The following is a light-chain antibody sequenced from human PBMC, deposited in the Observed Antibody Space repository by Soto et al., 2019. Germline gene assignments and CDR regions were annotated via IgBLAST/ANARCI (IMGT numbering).Light chain of an antibody. Sequence: DVVMTQSPLSLPVTLGQPASISCRSSQSLVYSDGNTYLNWFQQRPGQSPRRLIYKVSNRDSRVRDRFSCSGSGTDFTLQISRVEVEDVGVYYCMQGTHWPRVTFGHGPRLEIK. CDR2: KVS. J-gene: IGKJ5*01. V-gene: IGKV2-30*01. CDR3: MQGTHWPRVT. CDR1: QSLVYSDGNTY.